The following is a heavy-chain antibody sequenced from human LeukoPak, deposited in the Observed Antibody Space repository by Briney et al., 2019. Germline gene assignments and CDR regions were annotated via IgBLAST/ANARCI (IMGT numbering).Heavy chain of an antibody. V-gene: IGHV3-21*01. CDR2: ISSSSSYI. D-gene: IGHD6-6*01. Sequence: PGGSLRLSCAASGFTFSSYSMNWVRQAPGKGLEWASSISSSSSYIYYADSVKGRFTISRDNAKNSLYLQMNSLRAEDTAVYYCARVPARVYDYWGQGTLVTVSS. CDR3: ARVPARVYDY. J-gene: IGHJ4*02. CDR1: GFTFSSYS.